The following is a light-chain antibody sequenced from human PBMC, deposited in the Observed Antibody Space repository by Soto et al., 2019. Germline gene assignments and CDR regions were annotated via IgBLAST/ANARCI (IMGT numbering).Light chain of an antibody. V-gene: IGKV3-11*01. J-gene: IGKJ5*01. CDR2: DAY. CDR3: QQRHMWPIT. CDR1: QSFRGL. Sequence: VLTQSPVALSLSARERHNLSCRASQSFRGLLAWYQQKPGQAPRLLIYDAYNRATGIPPRFSGSGSGTDFTLTISSLEPEDSAVYYCQQRHMWPITLGQGTRLEIK.